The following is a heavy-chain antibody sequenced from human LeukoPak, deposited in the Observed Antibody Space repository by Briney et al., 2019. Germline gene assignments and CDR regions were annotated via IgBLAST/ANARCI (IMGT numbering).Heavy chain of an antibody. CDR3: ARLYGSGSPSRFYYGMDV. CDR2: IYYSGST. D-gene: IGHD3-10*01. V-gene: IGHV4-31*03. Sequence: SETLSLTCTVSGGSISSGGYYWSWIRQHPGKGLEWIGYIYYSGSTYYNPSLKSRVTISVDTSKTQFSPKLRSVTAADTAVYYCARLYGSGSPSRFYYGMDVWGQGTTVTVS. CDR1: GGSISSGGYY. J-gene: IGHJ6*02.